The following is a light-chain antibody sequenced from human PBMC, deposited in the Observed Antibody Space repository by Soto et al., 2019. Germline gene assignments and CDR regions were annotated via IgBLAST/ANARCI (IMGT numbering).Light chain of an antibody. V-gene: IGKV3-11*01. Sequence: EIMLTQSPATLSLSLGERATLSCRASQGVSSYLAWYQQKPGQAPRLLIYDASNRATGIPARFSGSGSGTDFTLTISSLEPEDFAVYYCQQCRNWPLTFGGGTKVEIK. J-gene: IGKJ4*01. CDR2: DAS. CDR3: QQCRNWPLT. CDR1: QGVSSY.